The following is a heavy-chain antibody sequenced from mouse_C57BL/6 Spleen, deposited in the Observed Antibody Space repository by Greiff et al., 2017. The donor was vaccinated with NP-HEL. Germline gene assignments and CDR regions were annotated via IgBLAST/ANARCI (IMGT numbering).Heavy chain of an antibody. CDR3: ARSSYYFDY. V-gene: IGHV1-42*01. Sequence: EVKLMESGPELVKPGASVKISCKASGYSFTGYYMNWVKQSPEKSLEWIGEINPSTGGTTYNQKFKAKATLTVDKSSSTAYMQLKSLTSEDSAVYYCARSSYYFDYWGQGTTLTVSS. CDR2: INPSTGGT. J-gene: IGHJ2*01. D-gene: IGHD1-3*01. CDR1: GYSFTGYY.